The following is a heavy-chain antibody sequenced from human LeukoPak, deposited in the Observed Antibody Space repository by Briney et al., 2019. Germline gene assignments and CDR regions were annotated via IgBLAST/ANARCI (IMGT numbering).Heavy chain of an antibody. J-gene: IGHJ4*02. CDR3: AGGVPERSGSFDY. V-gene: IGHV3-13*01. Sequence: GGSLRLSCAASGFTFSSYDMHWVRQATGKGLEWVSSIGTAGDTYYPGSVKGRLTIPRERAKNLLYLQTDSLRAGDRAGYDWAGGVPERSGSFDYWGQGTLVTVSS. CDR1: GFTFSSYD. D-gene: IGHD5-12*01. CDR2: IGTAGDT.